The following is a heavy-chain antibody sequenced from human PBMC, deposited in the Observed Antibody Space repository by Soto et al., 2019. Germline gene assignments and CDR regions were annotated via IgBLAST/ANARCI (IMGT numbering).Heavy chain of an antibody. V-gene: IGHV3-48*01. D-gene: IGHD6-19*01. CDR2: ISGASGTI. CDR1: GFTFRNYN. CDR3: ARAYSGQWLVLDY. Sequence: PGGSLRLSCAASGFTFRNYNMNWVRQAPGKGLEWLSYISGASGTIYYADSMQGRFTISRDNAKNSLYLQMNSLRAEDTAMYYCARAYSGQWLVLDYWGQGTLVTVSS. J-gene: IGHJ4*02.